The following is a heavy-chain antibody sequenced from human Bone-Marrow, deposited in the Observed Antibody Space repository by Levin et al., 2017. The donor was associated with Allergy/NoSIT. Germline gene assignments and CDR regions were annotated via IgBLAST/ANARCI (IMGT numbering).Heavy chain of an antibody. CDR2: TYYRSKWYN. CDR1: GDSVSSTSAA. D-gene: IGHD6-19*01. V-gene: IGHV6-1*01. CDR3: ARARYSSGWYSYYYYYMDV. Sequence: SQTLSLTCAISGDSVSSTSAAWNWIRQSPSRGLEWLGRTYYRSKWYNDYAVSVKSRITINPDTSKNQFSLQLNSVTPEDTAVYYCARARYSSGWYSYYYYYMDVWGKGTTVTVSS. J-gene: IGHJ6*03.